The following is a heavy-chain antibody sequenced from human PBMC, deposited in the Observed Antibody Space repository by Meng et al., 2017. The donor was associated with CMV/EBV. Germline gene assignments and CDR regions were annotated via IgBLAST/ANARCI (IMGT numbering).Heavy chain of an antibody. V-gene: IGHV4-39*07. CDR2: IYYSGST. CDR3: ASIVGAQDY. D-gene: IGHD1-26*01. CDR1: GGSNSSSSYY. Sequence: HLQTQESGPGLLKPSETLSLTCTVSGGSNSSSSYYWGWIRQPPGKGLEWIGSIYYSGSTYYNPSLKSRVTISVDTSKNQFSLKLSSVTAADTAVYYCASIVGAQDYWGQGTLVTVSS. J-gene: IGHJ4*02.